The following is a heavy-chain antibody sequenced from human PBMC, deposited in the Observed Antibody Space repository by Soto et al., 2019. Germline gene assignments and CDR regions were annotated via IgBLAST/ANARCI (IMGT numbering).Heavy chain of an antibody. Sequence: SGPTLVNPTQTLTLTCTFSGFSLSTSGVGVGWIRQPPGKALEWLALIYWDDDKHYSPSLKSRLTITKDTSKNQVVLTMTNMDPVDTATYYCAHTRRDKGLRLGELSLYWDYWGQGTLVTVSS. CDR1: GFSLSTSGVG. D-gene: IGHD3-16*02. J-gene: IGHJ4*02. V-gene: IGHV2-5*02. CDR2: IYWDDDK. CDR3: AHTRRDKGLRLGELSLYWDY.